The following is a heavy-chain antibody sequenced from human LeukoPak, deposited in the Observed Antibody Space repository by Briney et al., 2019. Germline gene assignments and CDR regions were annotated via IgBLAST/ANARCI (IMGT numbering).Heavy chain of an antibody. V-gene: IGHV4-59*01. CDR2: VYSSGST. D-gene: IGHD5-18*01. CDR1: GGSISSYY. J-gene: IGHJ4*02. Sequence: SETLSLTCTVSGGSISSYYRSWVRQPPGKGLEWIGYVYSSGSTNYNPSLKSRVTISVDTSKNQFSLKLSSVTAADTAVYYCARYSYGGYHFDSWGQGTLVTVSS. CDR3: ARYSYGGYHFDS.